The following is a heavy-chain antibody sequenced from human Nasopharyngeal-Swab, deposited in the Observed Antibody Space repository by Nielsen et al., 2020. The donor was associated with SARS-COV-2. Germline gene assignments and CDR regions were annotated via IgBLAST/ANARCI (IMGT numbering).Heavy chain of an antibody. CDR2: IWYDGSNK. J-gene: IGHJ6*02. D-gene: IGHD6-6*01. CDR1: GFTFSSYG. V-gene: IGHV3-33*01. Sequence: SLRLSCAASGFTFSSYGMHWVRQAPGKGLEWVAVIWYDGSNKYYADSVKGRFTISRDNSKNTLYLQMNSLRAEDTAVYYCAGGMRESSSSPYYYYYGMDVWGQGTTVTVSS. CDR3: AGGMRESSSSPYYYYYGMDV.